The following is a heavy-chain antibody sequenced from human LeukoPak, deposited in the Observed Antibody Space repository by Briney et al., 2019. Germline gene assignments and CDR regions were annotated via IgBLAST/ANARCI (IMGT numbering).Heavy chain of an antibody. Sequence: PGGSLRLSCAASGFTFSSYGMHWVRQAPGKGLEWVAVISYDGSNKYYADSVKGRFTISRDNSKNTLYLQMNSLRAEDTAVYYCVGGSGWLPDYWGQGTLVTVSS. J-gene: IGHJ4*02. CDR3: VGGSGWLPDY. CDR2: ISYDGSNK. CDR1: GFTFSSYG. V-gene: IGHV3-30*03. D-gene: IGHD6-19*01.